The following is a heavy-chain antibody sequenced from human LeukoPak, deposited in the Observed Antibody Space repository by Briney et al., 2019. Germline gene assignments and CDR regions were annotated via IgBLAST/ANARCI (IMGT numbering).Heavy chain of an antibody. CDR1: GFSFSSYG. CDR2: ISFDGTKQ. V-gene: IGHV3-30*03. CDR3: VYDRRFVDWLVLGFPLDC. J-gene: IGHJ4*02. D-gene: IGHD3/OR15-3a*01. Sequence: PGGSLRLSCAASGFSFSSYGMHWVRQAPGKGLEWVSLISFDGTKQYYSDSVKGRFTVSRDNSNNALYLHMNGLRREDTASYFCVYDRRFVDWLVLGFPLDCWGQGTLVIVSS.